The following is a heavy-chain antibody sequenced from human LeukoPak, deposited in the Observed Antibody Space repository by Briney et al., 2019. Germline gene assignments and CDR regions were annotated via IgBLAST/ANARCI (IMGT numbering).Heavy chain of an antibody. Sequence: PSETLSLTCTVSGGSISSSSHSWGWIRQPPGKGLEWTGSIYYTGRTYYNPSLKSRVTISVDTSKNQFSLKLSSVTAADTAVYYCARHERSWYYYGSGSYYNYYYYYGMDVWGQGTTVTVSS. J-gene: IGHJ6*02. CDR1: GGSISSSSHS. D-gene: IGHD3-10*01. V-gene: IGHV4-39*01. CDR2: IYYTGRT. CDR3: ARHERSWYYYGSGSYYNYYYYYGMDV.